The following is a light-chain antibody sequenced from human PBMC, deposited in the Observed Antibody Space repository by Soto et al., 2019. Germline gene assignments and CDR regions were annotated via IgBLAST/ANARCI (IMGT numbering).Light chain of an antibody. CDR3: QQRGKWPLT. CDR2: DAS. J-gene: IGKJ4*01. V-gene: IGKV3-11*01. CDR1: QSISSY. Sequence: EIVLTQSPATLSLSPGERVTLSCRASQSISSYLGWYKQKPGQAPRLLIYDASNRATGIPARFSGSRSGTVFTLTISSLEPEDFAVYYCQQRGKWPLTFGGGTKVDIK.